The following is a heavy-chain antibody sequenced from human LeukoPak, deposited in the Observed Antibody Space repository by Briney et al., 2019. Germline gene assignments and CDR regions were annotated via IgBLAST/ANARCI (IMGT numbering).Heavy chain of an antibody. J-gene: IGHJ4*02. Sequence: GGSLRLSCAASGFIFSSYWESWVRQAPGQGQEWVANIKEDGSEKKYVDSVKGRFTISRDNARNSVYLQMNSLRAEDTAVYYCAREHDYGDYVDYWGQGTLVTVAS. D-gene: IGHD4-17*01. CDR3: AREHDYGDYVDY. CDR2: IKEDGSEK. V-gene: IGHV3-7*01. CDR1: GFIFSSYW.